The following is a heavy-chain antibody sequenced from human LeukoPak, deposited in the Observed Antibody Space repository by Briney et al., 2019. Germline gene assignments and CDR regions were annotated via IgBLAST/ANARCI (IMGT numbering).Heavy chain of an antibody. D-gene: IGHD3-22*01. J-gene: IGHJ4*02. V-gene: IGHV3-23*01. CDR1: GFTFSGYA. CDR3: AKSTSGVVVVITPDY. Sequence: GGSLRLSCAASGFTFSGYAMSWVRQAPGKGLEWVSAISGSGGSTYYADSVKGRFTISRDNSKNTLYLQMNSLRAEDTAVYYCAKSTSGVVVVITPDYWGQGTLVTVSS. CDR2: ISGSGGST.